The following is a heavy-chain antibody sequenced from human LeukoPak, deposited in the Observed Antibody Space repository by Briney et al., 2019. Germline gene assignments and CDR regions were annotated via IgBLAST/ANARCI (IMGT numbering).Heavy chain of an antibody. D-gene: IGHD3-16*01. CDR1: GFPLSNFW. CDR2: IISDGTTT. Sequence: PGGSLRLSCTASGFPLSNFWMHWVRQVPGKGLVWVSRIISDGTTTSYADSVKGRFTISRDNAKNTLYLQMNSLRAEDTAVYYCTRDWRSTAFDYWGQGTLVTVSS. V-gene: IGHV3-74*01. J-gene: IGHJ4*02. CDR3: TRDWRSTAFDY.